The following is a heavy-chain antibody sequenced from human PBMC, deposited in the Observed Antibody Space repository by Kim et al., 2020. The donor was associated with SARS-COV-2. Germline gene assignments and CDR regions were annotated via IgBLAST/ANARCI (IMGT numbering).Heavy chain of an antibody. Sequence: STSYNPSLKGRVTMSVDTSKNQFSLKLGSVTAADTAVYYCAGLAVAGFDYWGQGTLVTVSS. CDR3: AGLAVAGFDY. J-gene: IGHJ4*02. CDR2: ST. D-gene: IGHD6-19*01. V-gene: IGHV4-39*01.